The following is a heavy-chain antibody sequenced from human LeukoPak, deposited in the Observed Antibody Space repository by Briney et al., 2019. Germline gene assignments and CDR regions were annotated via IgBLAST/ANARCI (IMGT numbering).Heavy chain of an antibody. D-gene: IGHD6-13*01. CDR3: ARGALQLVPRTGFDP. J-gene: IGHJ5*02. CDR2: IWYDGSNE. V-gene: IGHV3-33*01. CDR1: GFTFSSYG. Sequence: PGGSLRLSCAASGFTFSSYGMHWVRQAPGKGLEWVAVIWYDGSNEYYAGFVKGRFTNSRETSKSTLYLQMNSLRAEDTAVYYCARGALQLVPRTGFDPWGQGTLVTVSS.